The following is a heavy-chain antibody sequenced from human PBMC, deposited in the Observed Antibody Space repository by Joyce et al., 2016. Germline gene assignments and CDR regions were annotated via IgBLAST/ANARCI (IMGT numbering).Heavy chain of an antibody. J-gene: IGHJ6*02. D-gene: IGHD3-10*01. CDR1: GESISSGSFY. Sequence: QVQLQESGLGLVKPSETLTLPCTVSGESISSGSFYWNWIRQPPGKGLEWIWNIDYSGRTNYSPSFKIRLTMSVDTPKLQFSLKLTAVTAADTAIYYCAAYRGSSYSLHYYTMDVWGPGATVTVSS. V-gene: IGHV4-61*01. CDR2: IDYSGRT. CDR3: AAYRGSSYSLHYYTMDV.